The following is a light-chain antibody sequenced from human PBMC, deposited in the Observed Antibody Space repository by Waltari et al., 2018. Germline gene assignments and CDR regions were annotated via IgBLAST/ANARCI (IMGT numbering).Light chain of an antibody. Sequence: DIVMTQSPLSLPVTPGEPASISCRSSQSLLHSNGYNYLDWYLQKPGQSPQLLIYLGSNRASGVPDRFSGSGSGTDFTPKISRVEAEDVGVYYCMQSLQALWTFGQGTKVEIK. J-gene: IGKJ1*01. CDR3: MQSLQALWT. CDR2: LGS. CDR1: QSLLHSNGYNY. V-gene: IGKV2-28*01.